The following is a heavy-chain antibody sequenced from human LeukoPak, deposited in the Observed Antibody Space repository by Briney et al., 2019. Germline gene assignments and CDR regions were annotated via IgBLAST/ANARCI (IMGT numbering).Heavy chain of an antibody. CDR1: GFTLGDYA. V-gene: IGHV3-49*04. Sequence: GRSLRLSCTASGFTLGDYAMSWVRQAPGKGLEWVGFIRSKAYGGTTEYAASVTGRITTSRDASKSIAYLEMNRLKTEDTAVYYCTREDQYYFDYWGQGTLVTVSS. D-gene: IGHD2-2*01. J-gene: IGHJ4*02. CDR3: TREDQYYFDY. CDR2: IRSKAYGGTT.